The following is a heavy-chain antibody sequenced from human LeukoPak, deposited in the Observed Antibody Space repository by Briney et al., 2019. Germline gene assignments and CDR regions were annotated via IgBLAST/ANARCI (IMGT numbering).Heavy chain of an antibody. CDR2: INTNTGNP. CDR1: GYTFTSCA. D-gene: IGHD4-11*01. CDR3: ARESSTVTDYGMDV. V-gene: IGHV7-4-1*02. Sequence: ATVKVSCKASGYTFTSCAMNWVRQAPGQGLEWMGWINTNTGNPTYAQGFTGRFVFSLDTSVSTAYLQISSLKAEDTAVYYCARESSTVTDYGMDVWGQGTTVTVSS. J-gene: IGHJ6*02.